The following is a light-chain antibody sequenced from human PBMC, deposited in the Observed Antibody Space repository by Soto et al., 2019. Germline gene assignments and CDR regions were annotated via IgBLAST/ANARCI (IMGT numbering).Light chain of an antibody. J-gene: IGKJ1*01. CDR3: QQYNKWPPWT. V-gene: IGKV3-15*01. CDR1: QSIGSN. Sequence: EIVMTQYPATLSVSPGERYTPSGMASQSIGSNLAWYQQKPGQAPLLVIYASSIRASDFPARFSGSGSGTEFTLTISGLQSDDFAVYFCQQYNKWPPWTVGHGTKVDIK. CDR2: ASS.